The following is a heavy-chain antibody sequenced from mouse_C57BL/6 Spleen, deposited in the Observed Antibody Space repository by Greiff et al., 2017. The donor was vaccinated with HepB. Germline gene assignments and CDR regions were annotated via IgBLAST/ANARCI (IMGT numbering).Heavy chain of an antibody. CDR3: ARHPSTGIERTWFAY. D-gene: IGHD1-1*01. J-gene: IGHJ3*01. CDR2: ISGGGGNT. Sequence: DVKLVESGGGLVKPGGSLKLSCAASGFTFSSYTMSWVRQTPEKRLEWVATISGGGGNTYYPDSVKGRFTISRDNAKNTLYLQMSSLRSEDTALYDCARHPSTGIERTWFAYWGQGTMVTVSA. CDR1: GFTFSSYT. V-gene: IGHV5-9*01.